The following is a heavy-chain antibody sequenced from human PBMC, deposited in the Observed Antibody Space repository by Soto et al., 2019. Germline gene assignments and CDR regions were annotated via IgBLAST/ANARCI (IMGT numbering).Heavy chain of an antibody. CDR2: IIPIFGTA. D-gene: IGHD3-10*01. CDR3: ARAVWFGELLPSETEYYYYGMDV. V-gene: IGHV1-69*06. CDR1: GGTFSSYA. J-gene: IGHJ6*02. Sequence: ASVKVSCKASGGTFSSYAISWVRQAPGQGLEWMGGIIPIFGTANYAQKFQGRVTITADKSTSTAYMELSSLRSEDTAVYYCARAVWFGELLPSETEYYYYGMDVWGQGTTVTVS.